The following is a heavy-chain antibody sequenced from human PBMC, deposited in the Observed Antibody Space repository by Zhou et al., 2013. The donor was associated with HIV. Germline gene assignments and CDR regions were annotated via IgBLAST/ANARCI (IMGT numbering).Heavy chain of an antibody. CDR2: INPNGGGT. V-gene: IGHV1-2*02. J-gene: IGHJ3*02. D-gene: IGHD3-22*01. CDR1: GYTFTGYY. CDR3: ARVMGDSSGFGDAFDI. Sequence: QVQLVQSGAEVKKPGASVKVSCKASGYTFTGYYIHWVRQAPGQGLEWVGWINPNGGGTSYAQKFQGRVTLTSDTSISTAYMELYRLTSDDTAVYSCARVMGDSSGFGDAFDIWGQGTVVTVSS.